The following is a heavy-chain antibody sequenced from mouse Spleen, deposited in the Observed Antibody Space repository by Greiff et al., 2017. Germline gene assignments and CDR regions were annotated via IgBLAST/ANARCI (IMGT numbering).Heavy chain of an antibody. V-gene: IGHV1-55*01. CDR1: GYTFTSYW. D-gene: IGHD1-1*01. CDR2: IYPGSGST. CDR3: AIGNYYGSSYVGYAMDY. Sequence: QVQLQQPGAELVKPGASVKMSCKASGYTFTSYWITWVKQRPGQGLEWIGDIYPGSGSTNYNEKFKSKATLTVDTSSSTAYMQLSSLTSEDSAVYYCAIGNYYGSSYVGYAMDYWGQGTSVTVSS. J-gene: IGHJ4*01.